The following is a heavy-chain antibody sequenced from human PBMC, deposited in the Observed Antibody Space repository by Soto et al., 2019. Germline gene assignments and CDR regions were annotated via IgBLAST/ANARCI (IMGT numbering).Heavy chain of an antibody. CDR3: ARFSPPRKSYDSNPAWFDP. CDR1: GGSLNSYS. Sequence: SETLSLTCTVAGGSLNSYSSTWIRQSPEKKLEWIGYVSSTGSTNYNPSLKSRLTMSLYTSTNEVSLSLTSVTAADAAVYFFARFSPPRKSYDSNPAWFDPWGQGIMVTVSS. CDR2: VSSTGST. V-gene: IGHV4-59*01. J-gene: IGHJ5*02. D-gene: IGHD3-22*01.